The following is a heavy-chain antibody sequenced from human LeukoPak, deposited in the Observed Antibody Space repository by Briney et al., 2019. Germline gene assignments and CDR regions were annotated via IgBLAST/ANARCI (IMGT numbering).Heavy chain of an antibody. CDR1: GGSFSGYY. V-gene: IGHV4-34*01. Sequence: SETLSLTCAVYGGSFSGYYWSWIRQPPGKGLEWIGEINHSGSTNYNPSLKSRVTISVDTSKNQFSLKLSSVTAADTAVYYCARVKDHYFDYWGQGTLVAVSS. CDR2: INHSGST. CDR3: ARVKDHYFDY. J-gene: IGHJ4*02.